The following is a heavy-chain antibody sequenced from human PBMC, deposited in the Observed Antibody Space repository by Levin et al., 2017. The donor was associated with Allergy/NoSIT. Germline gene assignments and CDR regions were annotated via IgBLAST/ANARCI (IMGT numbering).Heavy chain of an antibody. CDR2: IYTSGST. CDR1: GGSISSSY. Sequence: SQTLSLTCTVSGGSISSSYWSWIRQPAGKGLEWIGRIYTSGSTNYNPSLKSRVTMSVDTSKNQFSLKLSSVTAADTAVYYCARDRVRHGIVVVPAAKLHYYGMDVWGQGTTVTVSS. CDR3: ARDRVRHGIVVVPAAKLHYYGMDV. V-gene: IGHV4-4*07. J-gene: IGHJ6*02. D-gene: IGHD2-2*01.